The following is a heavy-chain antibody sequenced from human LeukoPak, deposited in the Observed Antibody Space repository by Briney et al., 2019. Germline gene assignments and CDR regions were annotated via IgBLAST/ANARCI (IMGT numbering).Heavy chain of an antibody. CDR2: ISGSGGST. CDR3: AKDGLPNWFDP. J-gene: IGHJ5*02. D-gene: IGHD5-12*01. V-gene: IGHV3-23*01. Sequence: GGSLRLSCAASGFTFSSYAMSWVRQAPGKGLEWVSGISGSGGSTYYADSVKGRFTISRDNSKTTLYLQMNSLRAEDTAVYYCAKDGLPNWFDPWGQGTLVTVSS. CDR1: GFTFSSYA.